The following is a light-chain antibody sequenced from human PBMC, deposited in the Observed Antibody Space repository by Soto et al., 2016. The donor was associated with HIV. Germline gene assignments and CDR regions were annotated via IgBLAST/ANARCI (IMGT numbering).Light chain of an antibody. J-gene: IGLJ2*01. CDR1: NIESKS. CDR2: HDS. Sequence: SYELTQPPSVSVAPGKTARITCGGDNIESKSVHWYQQKPGQAPVLVVYHDSDRPSGIPERFSGSNSGNTATLTITRVEAGDEADYYCQVWDSSSAHPVFGGGTKLTVL. V-gene: IGLV3-21*03. CDR3: QVWDSSSAHPV.